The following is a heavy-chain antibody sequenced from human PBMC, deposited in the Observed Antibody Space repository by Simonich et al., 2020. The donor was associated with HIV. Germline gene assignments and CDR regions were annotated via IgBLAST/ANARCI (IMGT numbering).Heavy chain of an antibody. D-gene: IGHD2-2*01. CDR3: ARQSYIVVVPAAPGIDY. CDR2: INHSGST. V-gene: IGHV4-34*01. CDR1: GGSFSGYY. Sequence: QVQLQQWGAGLLKPSETLSLTCAVYGGSFSGYYWSWIRQPPGKGLEWIGEINHSGSTNYNPSLKSRVNISVDTAKNQFSLKLSSVTAADTAVYYCARQSYIVVVPAAPGIDYWGQGTLVTVSS. J-gene: IGHJ4*02.